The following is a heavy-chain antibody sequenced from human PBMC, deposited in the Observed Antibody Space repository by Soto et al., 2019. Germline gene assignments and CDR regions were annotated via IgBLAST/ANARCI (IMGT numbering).Heavy chain of an antibody. CDR1: GGSFSGYY. J-gene: IGHJ6*02. CDR2: INHSGST. V-gene: IGHV4-34*01. D-gene: IGHD7-27*01. CDR3: ARGTGDMDV. Sequence: PSETLFLTCAVCGGSFSGYYWSWIRQPPEKGLEWIGEINHSGSTNYNPSLKSRVTISVDTSKNQFSLKLSSVTAEDTAVYYCARGTGDMDVWGQGTTVTVSS.